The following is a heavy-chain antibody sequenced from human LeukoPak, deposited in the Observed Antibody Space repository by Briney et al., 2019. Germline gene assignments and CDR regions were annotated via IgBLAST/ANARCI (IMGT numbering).Heavy chain of an antibody. V-gene: IGHV3-23*01. CDR2: ISPSGDIK. J-gene: IGHJ4*02. CDR3: ANKRGGPAPFDS. CDR1: GFTFSRHG. D-gene: IGHD3-10*01. Sequence: PGGSLRLSCVASGFTFSRHGMNWVRQAPGKGLEWVSGISPSGDIKYYVDSVKGRFTVSRDNSKNTLYLQINSLRDEDTAVYFCANKRGGPAPFDSWGQGTLVTVSS.